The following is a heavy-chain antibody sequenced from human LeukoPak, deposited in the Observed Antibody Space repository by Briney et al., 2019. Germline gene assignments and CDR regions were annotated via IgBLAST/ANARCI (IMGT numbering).Heavy chain of an antibody. D-gene: IGHD2-21*02. CDR2: IYPGDSDT. Sequence: KPGESLTISCKGSGYIFTSYWIGWVRHMPGKGLEWMGIIYPGDSDTIYSPPFQAQHTISADKSISTAYLQWSSLKASDTAMYYCARRDCGGDCSFDYWGQGTLVTVSS. J-gene: IGHJ4*02. CDR3: ARRDCGGDCSFDY. CDR1: GYIFTSYW. V-gene: IGHV5-51*03.